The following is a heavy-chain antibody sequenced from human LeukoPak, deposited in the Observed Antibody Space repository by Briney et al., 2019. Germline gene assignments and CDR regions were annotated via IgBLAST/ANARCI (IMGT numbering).Heavy chain of an antibody. J-gene: IGHJ6*03. CDR1: GYTFISYG. CDR3: ARDTYTTVTAMDV. CDR2: ISAYNGKT. Sequence: ASVKVSCKASGYTFISYGINWVRQAPGQGLECMGWISAYNGKTDYPQNLQGRVTLTTDTSTSMAYMELRSLRSDDTAVYYCARDTYTTVTAMDVWGKGTTVTVSS. V-gene: IGHV1-18*01. D-gene: IGHD4-17*01.